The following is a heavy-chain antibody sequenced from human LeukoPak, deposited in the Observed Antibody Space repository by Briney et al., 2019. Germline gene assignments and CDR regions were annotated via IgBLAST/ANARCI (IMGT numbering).Heavy chain of an antibody. CDR2: ISGSSGII. J-gene: IGHJ6*02. CDR3: ARSGFKYYYYGMDV. CDR1: GFTFNTYT. D-gene: IGHD3-10*01. V-gene: IGHV3-48*04. Sequence: HPGGSLRLSCAASGFTFNTYTMNWVRQAPGKGLEWVSYISGSSGIIDYADSVRGRFTISRDNAKNTLYLQMNSLRAEDTAVYYCARSGFKYYYYGMDVWGQGTTVTVSS.